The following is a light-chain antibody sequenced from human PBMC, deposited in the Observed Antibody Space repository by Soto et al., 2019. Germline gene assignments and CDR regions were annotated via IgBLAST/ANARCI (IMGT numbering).Light chain of an antibody. J-gene: IGKJ5*01. CDR3: QQYGSSPPIT. CDR2: GAS. CDR1: QSVSSSY. V-gene: IGKV3-20*01. Sequence: EIVLTQSPGTLSLSPGERATLSCRASQSVSSSYLAWYQQKPGQAPRLLIYGASSRATGIPDRFSGSGSGTDFTLTISRLEPEDFAVYYCQQYGSSPPITFGQGNDWRLN.